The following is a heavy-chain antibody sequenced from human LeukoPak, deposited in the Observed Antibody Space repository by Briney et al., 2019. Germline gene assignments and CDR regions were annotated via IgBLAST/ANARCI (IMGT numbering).Heavy chain of an antibody. CDR2: IYYSGST. J-gene: IGHJ4*02. V-gene: IGHV4-61*01. CDR1: GYSISSGYY. CDR3: ARGQRSYLRAVDD. Sequence: SETLSLTCAVSGYSISSGYYWSWIRQPPGKGLEWIGYIYYSGSTNYNPSLKSRVTISVDPSKNQFSLKLSSVTAADTAVYYCARGQRSYLRAVDDWGQGTLVSVSS. D-gene: IGHD1-26*01.